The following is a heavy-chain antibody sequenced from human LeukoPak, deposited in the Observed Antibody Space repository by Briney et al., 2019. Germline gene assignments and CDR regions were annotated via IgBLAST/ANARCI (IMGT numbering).Heavy chain of an antibody. D-gene: IGHD1-26*01. CDR2: IYYSGST. CDR1: GGSISSYY. V-gene: IGHV4-59*01. J-gene: IGHJ5*02. Sequence: SETLSLTCTVSGGSISSYYWSWIRQPPGKGLEWIGYIYYSGSTNYNPSLKSRVTISVDTSKNQFSLKLSSVTAADTAVYYCARVGWVAHELFDPWGQGTLVTVSS. CDR3: ARVGWVAHELFDP.